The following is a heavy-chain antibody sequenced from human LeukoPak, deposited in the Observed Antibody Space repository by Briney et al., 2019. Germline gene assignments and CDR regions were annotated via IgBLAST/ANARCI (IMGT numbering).Heavy chain of an antibody. CDR2: ISGSGGST. D-gene: IGHD2-2*01. CDR3: AKEHLGYCSSTSCLPGDYGMDV. V-gene: IGHV3-23*01. CDR1: GFTFSSYA. J-gene: IGHJ6*02. Sequence: GGSLRLSCAASGFTFSSYAMSWVRQAPGKGLAWVSAISGSGGSTYYADSVKGRFTISRDNSKNTLYLQMNSLRAEDTAVYYCAKEHLGYCSSTSCLPGDYGMDVWGQGTTVTVSS.